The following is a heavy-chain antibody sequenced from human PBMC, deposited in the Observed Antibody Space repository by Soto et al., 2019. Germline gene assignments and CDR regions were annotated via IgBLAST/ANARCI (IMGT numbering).Heavy chain of an antibody. J-gene: IGHJ4*02. CDR1: GYSFAYYW. CDR3: ARLVGATRNFDF. D-gene: IGHD1-26*01. V-gene: IGHV5-51*01. CDR2: IQPGDSNN. Sequence: GESLKISCKGSGYSFAYYWIGWVRQMPGKGLEWMGLIQPGDSNNKYSPSFQGQVTISADKSINTANLQWRRLKASDTAMYYCARLVGATRNFDFWGQGTRVTV.